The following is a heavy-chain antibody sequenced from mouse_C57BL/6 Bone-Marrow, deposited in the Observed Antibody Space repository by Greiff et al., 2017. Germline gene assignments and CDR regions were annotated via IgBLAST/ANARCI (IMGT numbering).Heavy chain of an antibody. CDR2: INSDGGST. Sequence: EVKLMESGGGLVQPGESLTLSCESNEYEFPSHDMSWVRKTPEKRLELVAAINSDGGSTYYPDPMERRFIISRDNTKKTLYLQMSSLRAADTALYYCASLVLYAMDYWGQGTSVTVSS. CDR3: ASLVLYAMDY. V-gene: IGHV5-2*01. J-gene: IGHJ4*01. CDR1: EYEFPSHD.